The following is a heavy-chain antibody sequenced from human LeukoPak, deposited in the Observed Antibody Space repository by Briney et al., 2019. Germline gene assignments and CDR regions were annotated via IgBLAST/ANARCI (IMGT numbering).Heavy chain of an antibody. Sequence: GASVKVSCKASGYTFTSYGSSWVRQPPGQGLEWMGWISAYNGNTNYAQKLQGRVTMTTDTSTSTAYMELRSLRSDDTAVYYWARETGYDTGSYYFDYWGQGTLVTASS. CDR2: ISAYNGNT. J-gene: IGHJ4*02. CDR3: ARETGYDTGSYYFDY. D-gene: IGHD5-12*01. V-gene: IGHV1-18*01. CDR1: GYTFTSYG.